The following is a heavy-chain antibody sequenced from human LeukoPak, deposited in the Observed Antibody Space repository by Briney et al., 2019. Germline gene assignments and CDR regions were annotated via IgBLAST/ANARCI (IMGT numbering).Heavy chain of an antibody. Sequence: ASVKVSCKASGYTFTNYGINRVRQATGQGLEWMGWMNPSSGNTGYAQRFQGRVTMTRDTSTGTAYMDLSSLTSEDTAVYYCARNPAASGSFEYWGQGTLVTVSS. V-gene: IGHV1-8*01. D-gene: IGHD3-10*01. CDR3: ARNPAASGSFEY. CDR1: GYTFTNYG. J-gene: IGHJ4*02. CDR2: MNPSSGNT.